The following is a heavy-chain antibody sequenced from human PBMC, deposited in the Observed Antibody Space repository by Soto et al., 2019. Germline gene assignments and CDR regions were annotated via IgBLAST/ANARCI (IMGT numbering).Heavy chain of an antibody. CDR3: ARDNPRGLFLEWLYPHDAFDI. J-gene: IGHJ3*02. V-gene: IGHV4-4*07. CDR1: GGSISSYY. CDR2: IYTSGST. Sequence: QVQLQESGPGLVKPSETLSLTCTVSGGSISSYYWSWIRQPAGKGLEWIGRIYTSGSTNYNPSLKSRVNMSVDTSKNQFSLKLSSVTAEDPAVYYCARDNPRGLFLEWLYPHDAFDIWGQGTMVTVSS. D-gene: IGHD3-3*01.